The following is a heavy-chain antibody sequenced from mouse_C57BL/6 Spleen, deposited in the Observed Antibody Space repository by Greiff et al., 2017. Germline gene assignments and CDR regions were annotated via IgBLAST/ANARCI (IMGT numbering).Heavy chain of an antibody. Sequence: EVKLVESGPGLVKPSQSLSLTCSVTGYSITSGYYWNWIRQFPGNKLEWMGYISYDGSNNYNPSLKNRISITRDTSKNQFFLKLNSVTTEDTATYYCAREGAGNYGYFDVWGTGTTVTVSS. V-gene: IGHV3-6*01. D-gene: IGHD2-1*01. CDR2: ISYDGSN. CDR3: AREGAGNYGYFDV. CDR1: GYSITSGYY. J-gene: IGHJ1*03.